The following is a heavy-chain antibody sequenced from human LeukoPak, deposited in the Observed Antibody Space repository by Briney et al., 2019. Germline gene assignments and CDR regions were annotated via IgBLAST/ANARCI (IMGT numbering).Heavy chain of an antibody. D-gene: IGHD5-12*01. CDR2: IYYSGST. V-gene: IGHV4-59*07. J-gene: IGHJ6*02. CDR1: GGSISSYY. CDR3: ARVGATIYDGMDV. Sequence: SSDTLSLTYTFSGGSISSYYWSWIRQPPGKGLECIGYIYYSGSTKYKPSLRSRVTISIDTSKNEFSLNLTSVTAADTAVYYCARVGATIYDGMDVCGQGTTVTASS.